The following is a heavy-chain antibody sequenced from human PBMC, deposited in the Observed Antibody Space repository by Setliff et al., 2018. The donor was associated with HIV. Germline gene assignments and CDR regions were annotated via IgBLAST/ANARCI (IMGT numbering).Heavy chain of an antibody. CDR3: ARGPIRYSSGVRWFLGVESWYSGIDY. CDR1: GGSISSGGYY. D-gene: IGHD2-15*01. Sequence: SETLSLTCTVSGGSISSGGYYWSWIRQHPGKGLEWIGYIYYSGTTNYNPSLESRVTMLIDMSKNQLSLKLSSVTAADTAVYFCARGPIRYSSGVRWFLGVESWYSGIDYWGQGTRVTVSS. CDR2: IYYSGTT. V-gene: IGHV4-31*03. J-gene: IGHJ4*02.